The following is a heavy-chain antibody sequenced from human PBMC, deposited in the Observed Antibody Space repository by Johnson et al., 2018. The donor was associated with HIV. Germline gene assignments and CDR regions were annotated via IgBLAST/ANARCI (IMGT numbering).Heavy chain of an antibody. CDR2: IRYDGSNN. D-gene: IGHD4-23*01. Sequence: QAQLVESGGGVVQPGGSLRLSCAASGFTFSSYGMHWVRQAPGKGLEWVAFIRYDGSNNYYADSVKGRFTISRDNSKNTLYLQMNSLRAEDTAVYYCAKPEGKPGYGGILDAFDIWGQGTMVTVSS. V-gene: IGHV3-30*02. CDR1: GFTFSSYG. J-gene: IGHJ3*02. CDR3: AKPEGKPGYGGILDAFDI.